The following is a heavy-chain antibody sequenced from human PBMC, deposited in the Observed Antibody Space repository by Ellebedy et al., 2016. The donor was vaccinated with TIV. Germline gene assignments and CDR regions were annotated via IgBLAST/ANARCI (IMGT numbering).Heavy chain of an antibody. J-gene: IGHJ3*02. Sequence: SETLSLXXAVYGGSFSGYYWSWIRQSPGKGLEWIGEIDQSGTANYNPSFESRATISVDMSKNQFSLNLSSVTAADTAIYYCAREFVRVSAFDIWGQGTTVTVSS. D-gene: IGHD3-10*01. CDR3: AREFVRVSAFDI. CDR1: GGSFSGYY. V-gene: IGHV4-34*01. CDR2: IDQSGTA.